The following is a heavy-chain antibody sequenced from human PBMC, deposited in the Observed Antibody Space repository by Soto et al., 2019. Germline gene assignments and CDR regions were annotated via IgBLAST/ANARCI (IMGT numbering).Heavy chain of an antibody. Sequence: GGSLRLSCAASGFTFSSYAMSWVRQAPGKGLEWVSAISGSGGSTYYADSVKGRFTISRDNSKNTLYLQMNSRRAEDTAVYYCAKPSGYCSSTSCSNPWGQGTLVTVSS. CDR1: GFTFSSYA. V-gene: IGHV3-23*01. CDR2: ISGSGGST. CDR3: AKPSGYCSSTSCSNP. J-gene: IGHJ5*02. D-gene: IGHD2-2*01.